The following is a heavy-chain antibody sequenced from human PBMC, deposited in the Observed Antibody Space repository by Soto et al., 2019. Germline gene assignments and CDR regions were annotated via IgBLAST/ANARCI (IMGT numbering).Heavy chain of an antibody. Sequence: QVQLVESGGGVVQPGRSLRLSCAVSGFTFSDYVMHWVPQAPGKGLEWLAVISSDGSTKHYTDSMKGRFTVSRDNSNDTLYLQMNNLRGGDTAVYFCARQNSGWSYYFDFWGQGTLVTVSS. D-gene: IGHD6-19*01. V-gene: IGHV3-30-3*01. CDR3: ARQNSGWSYYFDF. J-gene: IGHJ4*02. CDR2: ISSDGSTK. CDR1: GFTFSDYV.